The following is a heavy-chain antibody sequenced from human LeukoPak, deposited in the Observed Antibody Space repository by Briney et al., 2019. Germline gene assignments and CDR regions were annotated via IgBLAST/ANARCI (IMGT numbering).Heavy chain of an antibody. V-gene: IGHV3-66*02. J-gene: IGHJ6*03. CDR1: GFTVSNNY. CDR3: ARGLLEWFNYYMDV. Sequence: PGGSLLLSCAASGFTVSNNYMSWVRRAPGKGLEWVSVIYSGGNTYYADSVKGRFTISRDNSKNTLYLQMNSLRAEDTAVYYCARGLLEWFNYYMDVWGKGTTVTVSS. CDR2: IYSGGNT. D-gene: IGHD3-3*01.